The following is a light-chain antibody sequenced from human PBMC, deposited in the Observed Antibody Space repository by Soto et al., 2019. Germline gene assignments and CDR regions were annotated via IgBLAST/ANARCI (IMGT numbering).Light chain of an antibody. J-gene: IGKJ5*01. CDR3: QQRSNWPIT. CDR1: QSVSSN. CDR2: DAS. V-gene: IGKV3-11*01. Sequence: EIVMTQSPATLSVSPGERATFSCRASQSVSSNLAWYQQKPGQAPRLLIYDASNRATGIPARFSGSGSGTDFTLTISSLEPEDFAVYYCQQRSNWPITFGQGTRLEI.